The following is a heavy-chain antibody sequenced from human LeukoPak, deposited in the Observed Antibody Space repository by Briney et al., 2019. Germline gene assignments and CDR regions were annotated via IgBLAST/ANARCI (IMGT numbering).Heavy chain of an antibody. CDR1: GGSISGYF. V-gene: IGHV4-59*08. CDR3: ARQELVVNY. CDR2: IHYSGTT. Sequence: PSETLSLTCTVSGGSISGYFWSWIRQPPGKGLEWIGYIHYSGTTNYNPSLNSRVTISVDTSKNQFPLRLSSVTAADTAVYYCARQELVVNYWGQGTLVTVSS. D-gene: IGHD2-8*02. J-gene: IGHJ4*02.